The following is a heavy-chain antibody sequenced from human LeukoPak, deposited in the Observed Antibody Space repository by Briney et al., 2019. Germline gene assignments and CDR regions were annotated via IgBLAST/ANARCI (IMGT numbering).Heavy chain of an antibody. CDR1: GYTFTGYY. D-gene: IGHD5-18*01. CDR3: ARDTAMVTYWFDP. Sequence: ASVRLSRKASGYTFTGYYMHWVRQAPGQGLEWMGWINPNSGRTNYAQTFQSRVTMTRDTSISTAYMELSRLRSDDTAVYYCARDTAMVTYWFDPWGQGPLVPVTS. J-gene: IGHJ5*02. CDR2: INPNSGRT. V-gene: IGHV1-2*02.